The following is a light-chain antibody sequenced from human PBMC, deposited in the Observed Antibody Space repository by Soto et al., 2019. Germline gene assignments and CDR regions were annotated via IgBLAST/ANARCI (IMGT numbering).Light chain of an antibody. CDR3: QQYNDWPRT. Sequence: EIVMTQSPATLSVSPGERATLSCRATQSVSTNLAWYQQRPGQAPRLLMYGASTRATGIPARFSGSGPGTEFTLTISSLQSEDFAVYYCQQYNDWPRTFGQGTKVEIK. V-gene: IGKV3-15*01. CDR1: QSVSTN. CDR2: GAS. J-gene: IGKJ1*01.